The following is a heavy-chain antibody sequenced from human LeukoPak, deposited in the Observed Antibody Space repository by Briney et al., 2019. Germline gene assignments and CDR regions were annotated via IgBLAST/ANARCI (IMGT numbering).Heavy chain of an antibody. CDR2: ISVYNGNT. V-gene: IGHV1-18*04. CDR3: ARDVYAKVTSVTTVGY. J-gene: IGHJ4*02. Sequence: ASVKVSCKASGYTFTEYYMHWVRQAPGQGLEWLGWISVYNGNTRYAQNLQDRVTMTTDTSTNTAYMELRSLRSDDTAVYYCARDVYAKVTSVTTVGYWGQGTLVTVSS. D-gene: IGHD4-17*01. CDR1: GYTFTEYY.